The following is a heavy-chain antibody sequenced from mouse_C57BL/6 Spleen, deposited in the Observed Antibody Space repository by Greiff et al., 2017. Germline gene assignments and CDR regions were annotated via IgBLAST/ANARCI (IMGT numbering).Heavy chain of an antibody. V-gene: IGHV1-39*01. CDR1: GYSFTDYN. J-gene: IGHJ3*01. CDR3: ARKGGSGDSRWFAY. Sequence: VQLQQSGPELVKPGASVKISCKASGYSFTDYNMNWVKQSNGKSLEWIGVINPNYGTTSYNQKFKGKATLTVDQSSSTAYMQLNSLTSEDSAVXYCARKGGSGDSRWFAYWGQGTLVTVSA. CDR2: INPNYGTT. D-gene: IGHD3-1*01.